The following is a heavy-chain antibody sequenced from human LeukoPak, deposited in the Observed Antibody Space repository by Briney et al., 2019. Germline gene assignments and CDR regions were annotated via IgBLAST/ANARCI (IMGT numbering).Heavy chain of an antibody. Sequence: PSETLSPTCAVYGGSFSGYYWSWIRQPPGKGLEWIGEINHSGSTNYNPYLKSRVTISVDTSKNQFSLKLSSVTAADTAVYYCARGGRIVVVVAARRYNWFDPWGQGTLVTVSS. CDR2: INHSGST. CDR3: ARGGRIVVVVAARRYNWFDP. J-gene: IGHJ5*02. CDR1: GGSFSGYY. D-gene: IGHD2-15*01. V-gene: IGHV4-34*01.